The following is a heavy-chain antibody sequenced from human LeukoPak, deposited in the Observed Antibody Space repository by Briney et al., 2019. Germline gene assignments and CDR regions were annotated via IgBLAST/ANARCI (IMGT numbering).Heavy chain of an antibody. D-gene: IGHD3/OR15-3a*01. CDR3: AKSDHGFWTGYKR. CDR2: ITASGDST. CDR1: GGSISTT. Sequence: GTLSLTCAVSGGSISTTHWWSWVRQAPGKGLEWVSAITASGDSTYYADSVKGRFTISRDNSKNTQYLQMNSPRADDTAVYYCAKSDHGFWTGYKRWGQGTLVTVSS. J-gene: IGHJ4*02. V-gene: IGHV3-23*01.